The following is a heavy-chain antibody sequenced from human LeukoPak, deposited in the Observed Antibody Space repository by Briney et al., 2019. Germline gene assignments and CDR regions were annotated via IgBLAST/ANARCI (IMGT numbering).Heavy chain of an antibody. CDR3: ARAQLGDSSGYYYVDYYYGMDV. J-gene: IGHJ6*02. CDR1: GGSFSGYY. V-gene: IGHV4-30-4*01. Sequence: SETLSLTCAVYGGSFSGYYWSWIRQPPGKGLEWIGYIYYSGSTYYNPSLKSRVTISVDTSKNQFSLKLSSVSAADTAVYYCARAQLGDSSGYYYVDYYYGMDVWGQGTTVTVSS. D-gene: IGHD3-22*01. CDR2: IYYSGST.